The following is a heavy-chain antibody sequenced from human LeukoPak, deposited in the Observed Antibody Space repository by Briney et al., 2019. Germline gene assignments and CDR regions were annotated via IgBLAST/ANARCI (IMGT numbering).Heavy chain of an antibody. V-gene: IGHV3-74*01. Sequence: PGGSLRLSCAASRFTFSGYWMHWVRQAPGKGLVWVSVINGDGSRTIYADSVKGRFTISRDNAKNTLYLQMASLRAEDTAVYYCSRGNYFDYWGQGALVTVSS. J-gene: IGHJ4*02. CDR2: INGDGSRT. CDR1: RFTFSGYW. CDR3: SRGNYFDY.